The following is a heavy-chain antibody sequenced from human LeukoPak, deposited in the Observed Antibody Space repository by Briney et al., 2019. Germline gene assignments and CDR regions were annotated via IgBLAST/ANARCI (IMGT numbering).Heavy chain of an antibody. V-gene: IGHV3-21*01. D-gene: IGHD5-24*01. Sequence: GGSLRLSCAASGFTFSSYSMSWVRQAPGKGLEWVSSISSSSCYIYYADSVKGRFTISRDNAKNSLYLQMNSLSAEDTAVYYCAREFGYNLDYWGQGTLVTVSS. CDR2: ISSSSCYI. CDR1: GFTFSSYS. J-gene: IGHJ4*02. CDR3: AREFGYNLDY.